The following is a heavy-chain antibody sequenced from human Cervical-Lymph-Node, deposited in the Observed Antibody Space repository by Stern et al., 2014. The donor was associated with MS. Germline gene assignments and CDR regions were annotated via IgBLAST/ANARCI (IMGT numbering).Heavy chain of an antibody. CDR1: GYTFANYY. CDR3: TKDSGSFSIDS. V-gene: IGHV1-46*03. CDR2: INPSGDMT. Sequence: QMQLGQSGAEVKKPGASVKVSCKASGYTFANYYMHWVRQAPGRGLEWMGIINPSGDMTTYAQMLQGRVTVTRDTSTSTVYMELSSLKSEDTAIYYCTKDSGSFSIDSWGQGTLVTVSS. J-gene: IGHJ4*02. D-gene: IGHD1-26*01.